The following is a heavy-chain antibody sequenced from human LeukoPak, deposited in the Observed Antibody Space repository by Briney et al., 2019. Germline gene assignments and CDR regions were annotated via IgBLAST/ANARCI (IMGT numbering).Heavy chain of an antibody. Sequence: GGSLRLSCAASGFTFSDYYMSWIRQAPGKGLEWVSYISSSSSYTNYADSVKGRFTISRDNAKNSLYLQMNSLRAEDTAVYYCAREGGDTAMVFDYWGQGTLVTVPS. CDR2: ISSSSSYT. V-gene: IGHV3-11*06. CDR1: GFTFSDYY. D-gene: IGHD5-18*01. CDR3: AREGGDTAMVFDY. J-gene: IGHJ4*02.